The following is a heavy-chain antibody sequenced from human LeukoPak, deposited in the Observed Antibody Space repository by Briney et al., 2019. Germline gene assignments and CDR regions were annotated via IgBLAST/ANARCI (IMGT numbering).Heavy chain of an antibody. D-gene: IGHD3-22*01. V-gene: IGHV3-11*03. J-gene: IGHJ4*02. Sequence: SGGSLRLSCAASGFTFSDNYMSWIRQAPGKGLEWVSYISGISNYTNYADSVKGRFTISRDNAKNTLYLQMNSLRAEDTPVYYCAKNYDEHSGNHFFDYWGQGTLVTVSS. CDR1: GFTFSDNY. CDR3: AKNYDEHSGNHFFDY. CDR2: ISGISNYT.